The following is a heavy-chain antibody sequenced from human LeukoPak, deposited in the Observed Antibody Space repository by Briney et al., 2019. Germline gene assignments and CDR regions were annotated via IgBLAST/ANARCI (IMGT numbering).Heavy chain of an antibody. CDR2: ISDSGDIT. J-gene: IGHJ4*02. Sequence: PGGSLRLSCAASGFTFSSYAMSWVRQAPGKGLEWVSRISDSGDITYYADSVKGRFAISRDNSKNTLYLHMNSLRAEDTAVYYCSKDRAGYSGARGFDYWGQGTLVTVSS. CDR1: GFTFSSYA. D-gene: IGHD5-12*01. V-gene: IGHV3-23*01. CDR3: SKDRAGYSGARGFDY.